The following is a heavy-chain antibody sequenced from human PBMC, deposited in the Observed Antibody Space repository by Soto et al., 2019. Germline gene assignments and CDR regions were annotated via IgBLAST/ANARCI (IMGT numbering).Heavy chain of an antibody. CDR3: ARDPPTTVTAWFDP. J-gene: IGHJ5*02. Sequence: SETLSLTCTVSGGSISSGGYYWSWIRQHPGKGLEWIGYIYYSGSTYYNPSLKSRVTISVDTSKNQFSLKLSSVTAADTAVYYCARDPPTTVTAWFDPWGQGTLVTVSS. V-gene: IGHV4-31*03. CDR2: IYYSGST. D-gene: IGHD4-17*01. CDR1: GGSISSGGYY.